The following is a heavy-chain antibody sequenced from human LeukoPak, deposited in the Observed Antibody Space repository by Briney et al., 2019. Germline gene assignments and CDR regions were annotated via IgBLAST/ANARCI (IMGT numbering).Heavy chain of an antibody. Sequence: GGSLRLSCAASGFTFSSYGMHWVRQAPGKGLEWVAFIRYDGSNKYYADSVKGRFTISRDNSKNTLYLQMNSLRAEDTAVYYCASPDQGYSFGYGYWGQGTLVTVSS. CDR3: ASPDQGYSFGYGY. V-gene: IGHV3-30*02. CDR2: IRYDGSNK. J-gene: IGHJ4*02. D-gene: IGHD5-18*01. CDR1: GFTFSSYG.